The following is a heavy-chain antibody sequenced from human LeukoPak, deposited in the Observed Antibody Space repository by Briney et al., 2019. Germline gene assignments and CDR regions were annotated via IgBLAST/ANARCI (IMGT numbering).Heavy chain of an antibody. J-gene: IGHJ6*02. CDR1: GFTFSSYW. CDR3: AKEGRDVKNARYGMDV. Sequence: PGGSLRLSCAASGFTFSSYWMSWVRQAPGKGLEWVANIKQDGSEKYYVDSVKGRFTFSRDNSKNTLYLQMNSLRAEDTAVYYCAKEGRDVKNARYGMDVWGQGTTVTVSS. D-gene: IGHD5-24*01. CDR2: IKQDGSEK. V-gene: IGHV3-7*03.